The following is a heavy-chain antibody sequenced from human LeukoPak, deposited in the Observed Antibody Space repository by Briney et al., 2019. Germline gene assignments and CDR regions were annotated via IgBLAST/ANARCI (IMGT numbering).Heavy chain of an antibody. D-gene: IGHD3-10*01. CDR2: MYASGSA. V-gene: IGHV4-4*07. J-gene: IGHJ4*02. CDR1: GGSSNSYY. CDR3: ARGIGSGSDYFDL. Sequence: SETLSLTCSVSGGSSNSYYWNWIRQPAGKGLEWIGRMYASGSANYNPSLKSRVTVSIDTNLFSLRVTSATASDTALYYCARGIGSGSDYFDLWGQGTLVAVSS.